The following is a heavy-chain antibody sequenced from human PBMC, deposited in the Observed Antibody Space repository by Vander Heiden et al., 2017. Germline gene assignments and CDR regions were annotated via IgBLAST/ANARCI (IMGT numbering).Heavy chain of an antibody. Sequence: EVQLVESGGGLVKPGGSLRLSCAASGSPFSSYSMNWVRQGPGKGLEWVSSISSSSSYIYYADSVKGRFTISRDNAKNSLYLQMNSLRAEDTAVYYCARNLKNYCGSGSYYYYFDYWGQGTLVTVSS. V-gene: IGHV3-21*01. CDR3: ARNLKNYCGSGSYYYYFDY. D-gene: IGHD3-10*01. J-gene: IGHJ4*02. CDR1: GSPFSSYS. CDR2: ISSSSSYI.